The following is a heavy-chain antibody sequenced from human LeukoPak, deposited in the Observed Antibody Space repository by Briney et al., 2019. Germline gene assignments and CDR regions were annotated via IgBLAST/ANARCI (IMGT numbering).Heavy chain of an antibody. J-gene: IGHJ4*02. CDR2: INTNTGNP. CDR1: GYTFTSYA. Sequence: GASVKVSCKASGYTFTSYAMNWVRQAPGQGLEWMGWINTNTGNPTYAQGFTGRFVFSLDTSVSTAYLRISSLKAEDTAVYYCARGDSRYYYDSSGYYYFFDYWGQGTLVTVSS. V-gene: IGHV7-4-1*02. CDR3: ARGDSRYYYDSSGYYYFFDY. D-gene: IGHD3-22*01.